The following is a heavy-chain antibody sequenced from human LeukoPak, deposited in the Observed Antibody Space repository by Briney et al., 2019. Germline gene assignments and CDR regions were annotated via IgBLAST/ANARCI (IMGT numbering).Heavy chain of an antibody. CDR3: AREVDYSSSSFDP. J-gene: IGHJ5*02. V-gene: IGHV1-2*02. D-gene: IGHD6-6*01. CDR1: GYTFTGYY. Sequence: ASVRVSCKASGYTFTGYYMHWVGQAPRQGREWMGGINPNSGRTNYSQNFQSRLTMTRDTSISTAYMALSTLRSHDTAVYYCAREVDYSSSSFDPWGQGTLVTVSS. CDR2: INPNSGRT.